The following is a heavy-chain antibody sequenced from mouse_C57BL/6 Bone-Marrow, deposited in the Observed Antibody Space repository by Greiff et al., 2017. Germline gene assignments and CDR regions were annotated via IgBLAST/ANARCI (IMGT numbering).Heavy chain of an antibody. CDR3: ARKPRGYFDV. CDR2: IWSGGST. J-gene: IGHJ1*03. Sequence: QVQLQQSGPGLVQPSQSLSITCTVSGFSLTSYGVHWVRQSPGKGLEWLGVIWSGGSTDYNAAFISSLSISKDNTKSQVFFKKNSLQADDTAIYYCARKPRGYFDVWGTGTTVTVSS. CDR1: GFSLTSYG. D-gene: IGHD6-1*01. V-gene: IGHV2-2*01.